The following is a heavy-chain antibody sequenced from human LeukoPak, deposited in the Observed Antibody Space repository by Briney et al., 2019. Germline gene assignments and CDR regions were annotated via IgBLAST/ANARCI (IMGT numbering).Heavy chain of an antibody. CDR1: GFTFSSYG. V-gene: IGHV3-30*02. D-gene: IGHD6-19*01. CDR2: IRYDGSNK. CDR3: AKDRGGWYGGAFDI. J-gene: IGHJ3*02. Sequence: GGSLRLSCAASGFTFSSYGMHWVRQAPGKGLEWVAFIRYDGSNKYYADSVKGRFTISRDNSKNTLYLQMNSLRAEDTAVYYCAKDRGGWYGGAFDIWGQGTMVTVSS.